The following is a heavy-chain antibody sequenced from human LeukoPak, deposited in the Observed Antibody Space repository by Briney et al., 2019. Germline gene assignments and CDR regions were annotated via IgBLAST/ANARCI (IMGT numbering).Heavy chain of an antibody. V-gene: IGHV4-39*01. Sequence: SETLSLTCTVSGGSISSSSYYWGWIRQPPGKGLEWIGSIYYSGSTYYNPSLESRVTISVDTSKNQFSLKLSSVTAADTAVYYCARLHYDFWSGYPDYWGQGTLVTVSS. CDR3: ARLHYDFWSGYPDY. CDR1: GGSISSSSYY. CDR2: IYYSGST. J-gene: IGHJ4*02. D-gene: IGHD3-3*01.